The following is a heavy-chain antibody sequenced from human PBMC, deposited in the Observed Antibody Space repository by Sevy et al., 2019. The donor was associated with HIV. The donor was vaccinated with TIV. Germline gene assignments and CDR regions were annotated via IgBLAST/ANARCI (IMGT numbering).Heavy chain of an antibody. Sequence: GGSLRLSCAASGFTFSSYWMSWVRQAPGKGLEWVANIKQDGGEKYYVDSVKGRFTISRDNAKNSLYLQMNSLRAEDTVVYYCGREVVSCYDFWSGYYFPPPPDGFDIWGQGTMVTVSS. D-gene: IGHD3-3*01. V-gene: IGHV3-7*01. J-gene: IGHJ3*02. CDR1: GFTFSSYW. CDR3: GREVVSCYDFWSGYYFPPPPDGFDI. CDR2: IKQDGGEK.